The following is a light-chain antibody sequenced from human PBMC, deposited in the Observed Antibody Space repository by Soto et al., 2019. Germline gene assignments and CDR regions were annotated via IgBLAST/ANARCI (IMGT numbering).Light chain of an antibody. Sequence: IVLTQSPATLSVSPGEGVTLSCRASQNVGTNLAWYQLKPGLAPRLLIYGSSTRATGIPATFSGSGSGTEFTLTISSLQSEDSAVYYCQQYNNWGLSFGGGPKVELK. J-gene: IGKJ4*01. V-gene: IGKV3D-15*01. CDR1: QNVGTN. CDR3: QQYNNWGLS. CDR2: GSS.